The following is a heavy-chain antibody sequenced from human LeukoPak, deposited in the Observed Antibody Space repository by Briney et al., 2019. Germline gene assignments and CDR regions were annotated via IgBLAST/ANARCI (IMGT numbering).Heavy chain of an antibody. CDR2: IYYSGVT. J-gene: IGHJ6*02. CDR3: ARREGSHYSVDI. D-gene: IGHD2-21*01. Sequence: SETLSLNCTVSGASLSSYYWSWIRLPPGKGLEWIGSIYYSGVTNFNPSLKRRLAMSVDTSRNLFSLKWSSVTAADTAVYYCARREGSHYSVDIWGQGTTVTVSS. V-gene: IGHV4-59*08. CDR1: GASLSSYY.